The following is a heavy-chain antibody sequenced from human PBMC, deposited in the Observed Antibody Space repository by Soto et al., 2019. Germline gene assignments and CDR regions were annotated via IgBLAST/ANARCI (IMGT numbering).Heavy chain of an antibody. J-gene: IGHJ4*02. CDR2: IHTANGTT. Sequence: QVQFLQSGTEVKKPGASVKVSCKTSGYIFTDYPIHWVRQAPGRGLEWVGWIHTANGTTRYSPKLQGRISLRTDTPASTAYMEVTRLTFEDTALYYCASNAFDYWGQGTLVAVSP. D-gene: IGHD2-8*01. V-gene: IGHV1-3*04. CDR1: GYIFTDYP. CDR3: ASNAFDY.